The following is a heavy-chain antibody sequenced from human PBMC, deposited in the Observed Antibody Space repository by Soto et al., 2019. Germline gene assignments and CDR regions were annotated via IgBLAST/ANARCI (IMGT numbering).Heavy chain of an antibody. J-gene: IGHJ6*02. CDR2: ISGSGGST. Sequence: PGGSLRLSCAASGFTFSSYAMSWVRQAPGKGLEWVSAISGSGGSTYYADSVKGRFTISRDNSKNTLYLQVNSLRAEDTAVYYCAKCGGDWGNYYYYYGMDVWGQGTTVTVSS. D-gene: IGHD2-21*02. CDR3: AKCGGDWGNYYYYYGMDV. V-gene: IGHV3-23*01. CDR1: GFTFSSYA.